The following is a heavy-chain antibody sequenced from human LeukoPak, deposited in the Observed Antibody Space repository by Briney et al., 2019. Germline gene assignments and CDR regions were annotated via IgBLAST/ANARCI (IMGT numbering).Heavy chain of an antibody. J-gene: IGHJ4*02. Sequence: ASVKVSCKASGGTFSSYAISWVRQAPGQGLEWMGGIIPIFGTANYAQKFQGRVTITTDESTSTAYMELSSLRSEDTAVYYCAGSVRYFDWLLNPPFDYWGQGTLVTVSS. CDR3: AGSVRYFDWLLNPPFDY. CDR1: GGTFSSYA. V-gene: IGHV1-69*05. CDR2: IIPIFGTA. D-gene: IGHD3-9*01.